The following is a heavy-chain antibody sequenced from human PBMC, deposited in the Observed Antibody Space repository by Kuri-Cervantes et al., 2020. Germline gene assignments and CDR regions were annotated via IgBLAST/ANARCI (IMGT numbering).Heavy chain of an antibody. CDR1: GYTFTSYG. D-gene: IGHD1-26*01. J-gene: IGHJ3*02. V-gene: IGHV1-2*02. CDR2: INPNSGGT. CDR3: ARALNSGSYSAFAFDI. Sequence: ASVKVSCKASGYTFTSYGISWVRPAPGQGLEWMGWINPNSGGTNYAQKFQGRVTMTRDTSISTAYMELSRLRSDDTAVYYCARALNSGSYSAFAFDIWGQGTMVTVSS.